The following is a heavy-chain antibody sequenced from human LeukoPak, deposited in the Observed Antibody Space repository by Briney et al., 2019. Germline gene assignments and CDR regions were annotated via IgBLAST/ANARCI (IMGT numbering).Heavy chain of an antibody. D-gene: IGHD2-15*01. CDR2: ISAYNGNT. V-gene: IGHV1-18*01. CDR1: GGTFSSYG. J-gene: IGHJ6*02. CDR3: ARDPPRIVVVVAATNYYGMDV. Sequence: ASVKVSCKASGGTFSSYGISWVRQAPGQGLEWMGWISAYNGNTNYAQKLQGRVTMTTDTSTSTAYMELRSLRSDDTAVYYCARDPPRIVVVVAATNYYGMDVWGQGTTVTVSS.